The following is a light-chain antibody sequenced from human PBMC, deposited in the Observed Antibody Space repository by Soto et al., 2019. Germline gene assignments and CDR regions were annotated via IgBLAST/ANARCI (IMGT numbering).Light chain of an antibody. CDR3: QQTYSTPLT. V-gene: IGKV1-39*01. Sequence: IHVNESPSSLSSSVEDRVRITCRASQSITYLNWYQQKPGKAPKLLIYAASSLQSGVPSRFSGSGSGTHFTLTISSLQPEDFASYYCQQTYSTPLTFGGGTKVDIK. CDR2: AAS. J-gene: IGKJ4*01. CDR1: QSITY.